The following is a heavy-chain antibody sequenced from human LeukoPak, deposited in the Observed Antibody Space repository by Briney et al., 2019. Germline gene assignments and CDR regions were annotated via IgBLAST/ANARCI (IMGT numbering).Heavy chain of an antibody. CDR2: IKSDGSYT. Sequence: QPGQSLRLSCVASGFTFSSYWMHWVRQAPGKGLVWVSRIKSDGSYTSYADSVKGRFTISRDNAKNTLYLQMNSLRAEDTAVYYCSRDFGGAWGQGTLVTVSS. J-gene: IGHJ5*02. D-gene: IGHD3-10*01. CDR3: SRDFGGA. CDR1: GFTFSSYW. V-gene: IGHV3-74*01.